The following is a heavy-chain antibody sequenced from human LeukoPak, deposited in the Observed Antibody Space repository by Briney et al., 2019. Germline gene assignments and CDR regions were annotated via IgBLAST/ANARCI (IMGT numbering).Heavy chain of an antibody. CDR2: ISYDGSNK. CDR1: GFTVSSNY. V-gene: IGHV3-30*03. CDR3: ARAVVVPAAYYYYYMDV. D-gene: IGHD2-2*01. Sequence: GGSLRLSCAASGFTVSSNYMSWVRQAPGKGLEWVAVISYDGSNKYYADSVKGRFTISRDNSKNTLYLQMNSLRAEDTAVYYCARAVVVPAAYYYYYMDVWGKGTTVTVSS. J-gene: IGHJ6*03.